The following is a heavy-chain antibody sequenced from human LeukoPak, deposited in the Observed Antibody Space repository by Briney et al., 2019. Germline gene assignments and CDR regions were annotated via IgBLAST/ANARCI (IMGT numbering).Heavy chain of an antibody. D-gene: IGHD1-26*01. CDR3: ARQGGGSYDY. CDR2: IYYSGST. V-gene: IGHV4-59*08. CDR1: GGSISSYY. J-gene: IGHJ4*02. Sequence: PSETLSLTCTVSGGSISSYYWSWIRQPPGKGLEWIGYIYYSGSTNYNPSLKSRVTISVDTSKNQFSLKLSSATAADTAVYYCARQGGGSYDYWGQGTLVTVSS.